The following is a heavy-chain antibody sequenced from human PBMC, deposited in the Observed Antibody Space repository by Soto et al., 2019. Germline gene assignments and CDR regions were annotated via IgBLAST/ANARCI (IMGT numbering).Heavy chain of an antibody. CDR3: ARGGISSSDAFEI. CDR1: GGSINSAPYY. V-gene: IGHV4-31*03. J-gene: IGHJ3*02. D-gene: IGHD6-6*01. Sequence: PSETLSLTCTVTGGSINSAPYYWSWIRQHPEKGLEWIGYIFYTGTNYYNPSLTSRFTISVDTSQNQFSLDVISVTAADTAVYYCARGGISSSDAFEIWGQGTMVTVSS. CDR2: IFYTGTN.